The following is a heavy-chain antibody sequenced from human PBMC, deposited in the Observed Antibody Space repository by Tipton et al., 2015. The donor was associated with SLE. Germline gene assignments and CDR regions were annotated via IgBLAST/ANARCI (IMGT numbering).Heavy chain of an antibody. J-gene: IGHJ5*02. Sequence: GSLRLSCAVSGASITSSDWWGWVRQPPGKGLEYIGEIHHRGSTNYKSSLRGRVTISVDKSKNQFSLKLTSVTAADTAVYYCARAGGGDSNWFDPWGKGTLVTVSS. CDR2: IHHRGST. D-gene: IGHD2-21*01. CDR3: ARAGGGDSNWFDP. CDR1: GASITSSDW. V-gene: IGHV4-4*02.